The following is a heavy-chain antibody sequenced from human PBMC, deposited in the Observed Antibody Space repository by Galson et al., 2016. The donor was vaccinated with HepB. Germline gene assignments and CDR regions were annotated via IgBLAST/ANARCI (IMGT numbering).Heavy chain of an antibody. CDR3: AKDREWLRYTSDGIDV. J-gene: IGHJ3*01. CDR1: GFTFSSYA. D-gene: IGHD5-12*01. CDR2: ISGSGGST. Sequence: SLRLSCAASGFTFSSYAMSWVRQAPGKGLEWVSAISGSGGSTYYADSVKGRFTISRDNSKNTLYLQMNSLRPEDTALYYCAKDREWLRYTSDGIDVWGQGTTVTVSS. V-gene: IGHV3-23*01.